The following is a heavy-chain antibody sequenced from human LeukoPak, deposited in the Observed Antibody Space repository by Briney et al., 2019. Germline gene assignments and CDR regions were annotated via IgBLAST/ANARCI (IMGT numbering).Heavy chain of an antibody. V-gene: IGHV3-7*03. CDR2: IKQDGSEK. CDR1: GFTFSSYW. CDR3: ARAQGSSWQYYFDY. Sequence: GGSLRLSCAASGFTFSSYWMSWVRQAPGKGLEGVAHIKQDGSEKYYVDSVKGRFTISRDNSKNTLYLQMNSLRAEDTAVYYCARAQGSSWQYYFDYWGQGTLVTVSS. J-gene: IGHJ4*02. D-gene: IGHD6-13*01.